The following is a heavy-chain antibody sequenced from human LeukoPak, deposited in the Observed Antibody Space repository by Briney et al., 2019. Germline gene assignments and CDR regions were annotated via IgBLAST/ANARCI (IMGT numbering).Heavy chain of an antibody. V-gene: IGHV3-72*01. CDR2: IQNKGNSHIA. Sequence: GGSLRLSCAASGFTFSDYYMDWVRQAPGKGLEWVGCIQNKGNSHIANYAASVKGRFIMSRDDSKNSLFLQMNSLRTEDTALYYCTRDASTSLFNWGQGTLVTVSS. CDR3: TRDASTSLFN. CDR1: GFTFSDYY. J-gene: IGHJ1*01. D-gene: IGHD2/OR15-2a*01.